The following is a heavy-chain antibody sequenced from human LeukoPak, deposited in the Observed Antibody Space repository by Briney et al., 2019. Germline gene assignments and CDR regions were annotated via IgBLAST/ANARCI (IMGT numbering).Heavy chain of an antibody. CDR3: ARKSTVYDYVWGSYLDY. D-gene: IGHD3-16*02. Sequence: ASVKVSCKASGYTFTSYYMHWVRQAPGQGLEWMGIINPSGGSTSYAQKFQGRVTMTRDTSTSTVYMELSSLRSEDMAVYYCARKSTVYDYVWGSYLDYWGQGTLVTVSS. CDR1: GYTFTSYY. V-gene: IGHV1-46*01. J-gene: IGHJ4*02. CDR2: INPSGGST.